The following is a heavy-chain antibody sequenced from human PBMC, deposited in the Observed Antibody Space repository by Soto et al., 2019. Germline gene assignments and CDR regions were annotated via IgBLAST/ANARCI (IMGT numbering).Heavy chain of an antibody. D-gene: IGHD3-10*01. CDR2: IYTSGST. CDR3: ARDPGYGSGSRYYYYYGMDV. J-gene: IGHJ6*02. V-gene: IGHV4-4*07. Sequence: QVQLQESGPGLVTPSETLSLTCTVSGGSIRSYYWSWIRQPAGKGLEWIGRIYTSGSTNYNPSLKSRVTMSVDTSKNQFSLKLSSVTAADTAVYYCARDPGYGSGSRYYYYYGMDVWGQGTTVTVSS. CDR1: GGSIRSYY.